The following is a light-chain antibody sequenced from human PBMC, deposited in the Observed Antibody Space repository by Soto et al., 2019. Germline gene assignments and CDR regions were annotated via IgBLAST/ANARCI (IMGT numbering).Light chain of an antibody. CDR2: AAS. J-gene: IGKJ2*01. V-gene: IGKV1-12*01. CDR3: QRANSFPYT. Sequence: DIQMTQSPSSVSASVGDKVTITCRASQGVSSWLVWYQQKPGKAPKLLIYAASTLQSGVPSRFSGSGSGTDFTLTINSLQPEDFATYYCQRANSFPYTFGQGTNLEIK. CDR1: QGVSSW.